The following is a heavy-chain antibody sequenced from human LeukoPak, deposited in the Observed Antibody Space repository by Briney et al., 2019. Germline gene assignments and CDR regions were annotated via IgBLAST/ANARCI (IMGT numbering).Heavy chain of an antibody. J-gene: IGHJ6*03. Sequence: ASVKVSCKASGGTFITYVISWVRQAPGQGLEWMGEIIPIFRSATYAQKFQGRVTITADESTTTAFMDLSSLRSEDTAVYYCARAGYSSSWGGHYYYMDVWGKGTTVTVSS. D-gene: IGHD6-13*01. CDR3: ARAGYSSSWGGHYYYMDV. V-gene: IGHV1-69*13. CDR1: GGTFITYV. CDR2: IIPIFRSA.